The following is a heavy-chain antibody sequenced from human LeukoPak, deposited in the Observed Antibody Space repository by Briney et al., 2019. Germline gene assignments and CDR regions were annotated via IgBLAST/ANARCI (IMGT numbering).Heavy chain of an antibody. J-gene: IGHJ3*02. Sequence: GGSLRLSCAASGFTFSSNYMSWVRQAPGKGLEWVSVIYSGGSTYYAGSVKGRFTISRDNSKNTLYLQMNSLRAEDTAVYYCAREGSAPVEGAFDIWGQGTMVTVSS. CDR2: IYSGGST. CDR1: GFTFSSNY. D-gene: IGHD1-26*01. V-gene: IGHV3-53*01. CDR3: AREGSAPVEGAFDI.